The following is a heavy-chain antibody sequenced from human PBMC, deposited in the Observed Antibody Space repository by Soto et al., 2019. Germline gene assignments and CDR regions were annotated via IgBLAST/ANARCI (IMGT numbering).Heavy chain of an antibody. D-gene: IGHD6-19*01. CDR3: ARDRIAVAGNPEYFQH. J-gene: IGHJ1*01. CDR2: IYSGGST. V-gene: IGHV3-66*01. Sequence: EVQLVESGGGLVQPGGSLRLSCADSGFTVSSNYMSWVRQAPGKGLEWVSVIYSGGSTYYADSVKGRFTIPRDNSKNTLYLQMNTLRAEDTAVYYCARDRIAVAGNPEYFQHWGQGTLVTFSS. CDR1: GFTVSSNY.